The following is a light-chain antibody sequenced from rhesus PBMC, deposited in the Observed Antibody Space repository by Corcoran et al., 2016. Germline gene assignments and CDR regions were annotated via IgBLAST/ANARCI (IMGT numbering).Light chain of an antibody. V-gene: IGKV1-22*01. CDR3: RQYRSRPPT. CDR1: QGISSW. Sequence: DIQMTQSPSSLSASVGDTVTIICRASQGISSWLAWYQQKPGKAPNLLIYKASNLQSGVPARFSGSGSGTDFTLTISSLQSEDFATYSCRQYRSRPPTFGQGTKVEIK. CDR2: KAS. J-gene: IGKJ1*01.